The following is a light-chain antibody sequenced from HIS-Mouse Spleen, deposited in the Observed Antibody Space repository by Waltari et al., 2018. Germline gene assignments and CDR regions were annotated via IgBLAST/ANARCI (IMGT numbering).Light chain of an antibody. CDR1: SSDVGSYNR. CDR3: SSYTSSSTV. J-gene: IGLJ1*01. Sequence: QSALTQPPSVSGSPGQSVTIPCTGTSSDVGSYNRVSWYQQPPGTDPKLMIYDVSNRPSGVPDRFSGSKSGNTASLTISGLQAEDEADYYCSSYTSSSTVFGTGTKVTVL. CDR2: DVS. V-gene: IGLV2-18*02.